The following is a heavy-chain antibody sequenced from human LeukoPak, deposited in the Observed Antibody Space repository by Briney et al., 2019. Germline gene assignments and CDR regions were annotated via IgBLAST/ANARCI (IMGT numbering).Heavy chain of an antibody. J-gene: IGHJ4*02. CDR3: ANGRSREAAARTPGFDY. D-gene: IGHD6-13*01. V-gene: IGHV3-74*01. CDR1: GFTFSSYW. Sequence: GGSLRLSCAASGFTFSSYWMHWVRQAPGKGLVWVSRINSDGSSTSYADSVKGRFTISRDNSKNTLYLQMNSLRAEDTAVYYCANGRSREAAARTPGFDYWGRGTLVTVSS. CDR2: INSDGSST.